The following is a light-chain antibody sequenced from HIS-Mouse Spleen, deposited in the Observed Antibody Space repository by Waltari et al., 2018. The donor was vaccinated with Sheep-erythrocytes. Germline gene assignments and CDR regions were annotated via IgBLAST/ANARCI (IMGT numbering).Light chain of an antibody. CDR3: CSYAGSYNHV. V-gene: IGLV2-11*01. CDR1: SSDVGGYNY. Sequence: QSALTQPRSVSGSPGQSVTISCTGTSSDVGGYNYVSWYQQHPGKVPKPMIYDVSKRPSGVPDRFSGSKSGNTASLTISGLQAEDEADYYCCSYAGSYNHVFATGTKVTVL. J-gene: IGLJ1*01. CDR2: DVS.